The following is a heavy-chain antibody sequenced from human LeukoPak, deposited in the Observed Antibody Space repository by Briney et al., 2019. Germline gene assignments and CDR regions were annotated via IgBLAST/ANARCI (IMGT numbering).Heavy chain of an antibody. CDR1: GFTFSSNV. V-gene: IGHV3-23*01. CDR2: SGTYGRT. J-gene: IGHJ3*02. Sequence: GGSLRLSCVASGFTFSSNVLNWVRQAPGKGLEWVSVSGTYGRTQYADSVKGRFTISRDSSKNTLYLQINSLRVEDTAVYYCARGMDGYGPDAFDIWGQGTMVTVSS. CDR3: ARGMDGYGPDAFDI. D-gene: IGHD5-24*01.